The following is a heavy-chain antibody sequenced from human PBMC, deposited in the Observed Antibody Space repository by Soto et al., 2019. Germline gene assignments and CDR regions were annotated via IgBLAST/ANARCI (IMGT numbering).Heavy chain of an antibody. Sequence: EVQLVESGGGLVKPGGSLRLSCAASGFTFSSYSMNWVRQAPGKGLEWVSSISSSSSYIYYADSVKGRFTISRDNAKNSLYLQMNSLRAEDTAVYYCARYRLDSSWYVPQDYWGQGTLVTVSS. J-gene: IGHJ4*02. CDR3: ARYRLDSSWYVPQDY. D-gene: IGHD6-13*01. CDR1: GFTFSSYS. CDR2: ISSSSSYI. V-gene: IGHV3-21*01.